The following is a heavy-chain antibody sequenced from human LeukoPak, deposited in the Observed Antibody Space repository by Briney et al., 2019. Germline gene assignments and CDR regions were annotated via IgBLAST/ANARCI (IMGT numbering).Heavy chain of an antibody. D-gene: IGHD3-3*01. CDR3: ARDLGFLESEWYPGY. CDR2: IYYSGST. CDR1: GGSISSSSYY. Sequence: SETLSLTCTVSGGSISSSSYYWGWIRQPPGKGLEWIGSIYYSGSTYYNPSLKSRVTISVDTSKNQFSLKLSSVTAADTAVYYCARDLGFLESEWYPGYWGQGTQVTVSS. V-gene: IGHV4-39*07. J-gene: IGHJ4*02.